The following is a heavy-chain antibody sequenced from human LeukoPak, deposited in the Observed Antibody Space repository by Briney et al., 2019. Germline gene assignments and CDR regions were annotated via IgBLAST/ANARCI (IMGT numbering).Heavy chain of an antibody. CDR1: GFTFSTYA. CDR3: AKVGDYYDSSGYPSTDY. D-gene: IGHD3-22*01. J-gene: IGHJ4*02. Sequence: PGGSLRLFCAASGFTFSTYAMSWVRQAPGKGREWVSAISGSGGSTYYADSVKGRFTISRDNSKNTLYLQMNSLRAEDTAVYYCAKVGDYYDSSGYPSTDYWGQGTLVTVSS. CDR2: ISGSGGST. V-gene: IGHV3-23*01.